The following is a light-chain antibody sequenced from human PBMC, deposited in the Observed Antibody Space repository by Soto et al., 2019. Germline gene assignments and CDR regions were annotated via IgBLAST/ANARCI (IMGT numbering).Light chain of an antibody. CDR2: DAS. Sequence: DIQMTQSPSTLSGSVGDRVTITCRASHTISNWLAWYQQKPGKAPKVLIYDASTLDGGVPSRFSGRRSGTDFTLTISSLQPSDFATYYCQQYNTYPLTFGGGTKVDIK. V-gene: IGKV1-5*01. J-gene: IGKJ4*01. CDR3: QQYNTYPLT. CDR1: HTISNW.